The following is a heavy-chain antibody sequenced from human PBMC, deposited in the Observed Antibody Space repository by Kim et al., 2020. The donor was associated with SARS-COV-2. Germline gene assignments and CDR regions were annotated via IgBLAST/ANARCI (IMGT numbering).Heavy chain of an antibody. CDR1: GFTFSTSA. D-gene: IGHD6-13*01. Sequence: GGSLRLSCVGSGFTFSTSAMTWVRQAPGKGLECVSAITGGGDRTDYADSVKGRFTISRDNSKNTVYLQMNSLRADDTAVYYCAKDLISRAWYEYFQLWG. CDR3: AKDLISRAWYEYFQL. J-gene: IGHJ1*01. CDR2: ITGGGDRT. V-gene: IGHV3-23*01.